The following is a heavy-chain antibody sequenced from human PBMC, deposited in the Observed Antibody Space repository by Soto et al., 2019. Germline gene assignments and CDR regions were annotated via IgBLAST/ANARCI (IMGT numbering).Heavy chain of an antibody. J-gene: IGHJ4*02. D-gene: IGHD1-26*01. CDR1: GFTFSMYA. Sequence: EVQLLESGGGLVQPGGSLRLSCAVSGFTFSMYAMSWVRQAPGKGLEWVSAISGRGDSTFYADSVKGRFTISRDNSKMTLFLQMNSLRAEDTAIYYCARWLVGASGAPDYWGQGTPVTVSS. V-gene: IGHV3-23*01. CDR3: ARWLVGASGAPDY. CDR2: ISGRGDST.